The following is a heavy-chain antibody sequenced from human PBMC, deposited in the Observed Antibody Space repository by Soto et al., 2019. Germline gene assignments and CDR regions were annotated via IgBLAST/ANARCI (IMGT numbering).Heavy chain of an antibody. CDR1: GLTFSISW. CDR2: INPAGNVQ. V-gene: IGHV3-7*01. CDR3: ATANAPYAFGM. Sequence: VQLVESGGGLVQPGESLRLSCTASGLTFSISWMTWVRQAPGEGLEWVSNINPAGNVQHYADSVKERFTISRDNAKNSLFLQMSGLRVEDTAVYYCATANAPYAFGMWGQETMVTVSS. J-gene: IGHJ3*02.